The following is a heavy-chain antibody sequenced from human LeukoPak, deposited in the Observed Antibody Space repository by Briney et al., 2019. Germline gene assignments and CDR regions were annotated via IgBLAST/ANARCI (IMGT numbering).Heavy chain of an antibody. D-gene: IGHD2-15*01. CDR3: ASGSGYCSGGSCSDY. Sequence: GGSLRLSCAASGFTFSRYSMNWVRQAPGKGLEWVSSISSSSSYIYYADSVKGRFTISRDNAKNSLYLQMNSLRAEDTAVYYCASGSGYCSGGSCSDYWGQGTLVTVSS. CDR1: GFTFSRYS. J-gene: IGHJ4*02. CDR2: ISSSSSYI. V-gene: IGHV3-21*01.